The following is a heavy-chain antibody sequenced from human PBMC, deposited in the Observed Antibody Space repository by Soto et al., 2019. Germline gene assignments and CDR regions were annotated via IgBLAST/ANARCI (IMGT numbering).Heavy chain of an antibody. Sequence: ASVKVSCEASGNRFSSYDINWVREASGPGREWIGWINPKIGSMGYAQKLQGRVTMTRDTAIRTSYMEVSRLRSDDKAVYSCSISGAGWSYDLLDERGQGTLVTVSS. CDR1: GNRFSSYD. CDR2: INPKIGSM. CDR3: SISGAGWSYDLLDE. D-gene: IGHD3-16*01. J-gene: IGHJ4*02. V-gene: IGHV1-8*01.